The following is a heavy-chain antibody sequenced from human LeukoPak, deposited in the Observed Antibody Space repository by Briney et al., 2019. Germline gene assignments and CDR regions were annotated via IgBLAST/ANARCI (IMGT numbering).Heavy chain of an antibody. Sequence: ASVKVSCKASRGTFSSYTISWVRQAPGQRLEWMGWINAGNGNTKYSQEFQGRVTITRDTSASTAYMELSSLRSEDMAVYYCARGVHYYDSSLPDYFDYWGQGTLVTVSS. CDR1: RGTFSSYT. D-gene: IGHD3-22*01. J-gene: IGHJ4*02. V-gene: IGHV1-3*03. CDR2: INAGNGNT. CDR3: ARGVHYYDSSLPDYFDY.